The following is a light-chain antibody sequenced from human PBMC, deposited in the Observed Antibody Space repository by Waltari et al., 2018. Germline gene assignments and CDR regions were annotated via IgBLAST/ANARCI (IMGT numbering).Light chain of an antibody. CDR3: QQYGSLPYT. Sequence: EIVLTQSPGTLSLSPGERATLSCRASQSVSSSYLAWDQQKPGQAPRRLLYGASNRATGIPDRFSGSASGTDFTLTISSLESEDFAVYHCQQYGSLPYTFGQGTKLEIK. CDR2: GAS. J-gene: IGKJ2*01. CDR1: QSVSSSY. V-gene: IGKV3-20*01.